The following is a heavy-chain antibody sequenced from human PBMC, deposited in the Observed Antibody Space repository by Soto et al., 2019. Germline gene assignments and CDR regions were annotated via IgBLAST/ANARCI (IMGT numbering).Heavy chain of an antibody. CDR1: YGSISSYY. V-gene: IGHV4-4*07. CDR3: GRGWDGDSTTFDTGMDV. J-gene: IGHJ6*02. Sequence: PSETLSLTCTVSYGSISSYYWSWIRQPAGSGLEWIGRIYFSGSTNYNPSLKSRITRSVDTSKNQFSLNLTAVTAAETAGYYCGRGWDGDSTTFDTGMDVWGQGTTVTVSS. CDR2: IYFSGST. D-gene: IGHD4-17*01.